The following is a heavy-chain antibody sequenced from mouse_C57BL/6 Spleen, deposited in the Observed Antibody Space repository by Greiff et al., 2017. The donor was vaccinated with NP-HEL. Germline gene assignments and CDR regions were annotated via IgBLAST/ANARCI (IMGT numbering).Heavy chain of an antibody. V-gene: IGHV1-62-2*01. J-gene: IGHJ3*01. CDR3: ARHEEGYYYGSAAWFAY. D-gene: IGHD1-1*01. CDR1: GYTFTEYT. CDR2: FYPGSGSI. Sequence: VQLVESGAELVKPGASVKLSCKASGYTFTEYTIHWVKQRSGQGLEWIGWFYPGSGSIKYNEKFKDKATLTADKSSSTVYMELSRLTSEDSAVYFCARHEEGYYYGSAAWFAYWGQGTLVTVSA.